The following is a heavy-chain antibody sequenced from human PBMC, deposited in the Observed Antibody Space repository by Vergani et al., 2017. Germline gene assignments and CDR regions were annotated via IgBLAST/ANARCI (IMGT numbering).Heavy chain of an antibody. CDR3: ARDCSNGGSRYMDV. Sequence: EAQLVESGGDLVQPGGSLRLSCVGSGFSFSSYWVSWVRQAPGKGLEWVANIKQDESEKYYGDSVKGRFTISRDNAKNSVFLQMSSLRVEDTAVYYCARDCSNGGSRYMDVWGKGTTVIVSS. V-gene: IGHV3-7*01. CDR2: IKQDESEK. D-gene: IGHD4-23*01. CDR1: GFSFSSYW. J-gene: IGHJ6*03.